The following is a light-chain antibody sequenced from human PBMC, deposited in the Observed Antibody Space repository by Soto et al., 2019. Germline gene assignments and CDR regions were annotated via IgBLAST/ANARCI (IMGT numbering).Light chain of an antibody. J-gene: IGKJ1*01. CDR3: MQGTHWPWT. Sequence: DAVLTQSPLSLPVTLGQPAAISCRSSQSLVYSNGNAYLIGFQQRPGQSPRRLIYQVSTRDAGVPERFSGSGSGTYFTLTISRVEAEDVGLYYCMQGTHWPWTFGQGTKVEIK. CDR1: QSLVYSNGNAY. V-gene: IGKV2-30*01. CDR2: QVS.